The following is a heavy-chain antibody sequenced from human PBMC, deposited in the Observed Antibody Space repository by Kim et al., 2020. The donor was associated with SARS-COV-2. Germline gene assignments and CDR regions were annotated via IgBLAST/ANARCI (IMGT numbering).Heavy chain of an antibody. J-gene: IGHJ6*02. CDR1: GYTFTSYY. V-gene: IGHV1-46*01. D-gene: IGHD3-3*01. Sequence: ASVKVSCKASGYTFTSYYMHWVRQAPGQGLEWMGIINPSGGSTSYAQKFQGRVTMTRDTSTSTVYMELSSLRSEDTAVYYCARDLKIFGVVITYYYYGMDVWGQGTTVTVSS. CDR3: ARDLKIFGVVITYYYYGMDV. CDR2: INPSGGST.